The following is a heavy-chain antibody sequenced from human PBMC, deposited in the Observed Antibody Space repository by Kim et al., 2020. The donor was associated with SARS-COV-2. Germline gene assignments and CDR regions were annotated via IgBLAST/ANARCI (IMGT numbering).Heavy chain of an antibody. V-gene: IGHV3-23*01. CDR3: AKDQFRTYSCGWYPWYLDL. Sequence: GGSLRLSCAASGFTFSSYAMSWVRQAPGKGLEWVSAISGSGGSTYYAESVKGRFTISRDNSKNTLYLQMNSLRVEDTAVYYCAKDQFRTYSCGWYPWYLDLWGRGTLVTVSS. CDR2: ISGSGGST. CDR1: GFTFSSYA. J-gene: IGHJ2*01. D-gene: IGHD6-19*01.